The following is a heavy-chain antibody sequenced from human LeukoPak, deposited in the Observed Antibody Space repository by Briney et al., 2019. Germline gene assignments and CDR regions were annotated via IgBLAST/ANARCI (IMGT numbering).Heavy chain of an antibody. CDR1: GFTFSSCW. D-gene: IGHD5-18*01. CDR3: ARESSGYSYGTYYFDY. V-gene: IGHV3-7*01. Sequence: PGGSLRLSCAASGFTFSSCWMSWVRQAPGKGLEWVANIKQDGSEKYYVDSVKGRFTISRDNAKNSLYLQMNSLRAEDTAVYYCARESSGYSYGTYYFDYWGQGTLVTVSS. J-gene: IGHJ4*02. CDR2: IKQDGSEK.